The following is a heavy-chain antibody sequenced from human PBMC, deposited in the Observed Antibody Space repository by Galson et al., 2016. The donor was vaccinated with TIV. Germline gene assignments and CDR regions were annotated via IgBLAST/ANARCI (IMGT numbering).Heavy chain of an antibody. Sequence: QSGAEVKEPGESLKISCKGSGYRFSNYWIAWVRQMPGEGLEWMGVIYPVGSDTRYSPSFQGQVTISADKSIRTAYLQWNSLKASVNAIYYCARERDNGYAYYFDFWGQGTLVTVSS. CDR3: ARERDNGYAYYFDF. D-gene: IGHD5-12*01. CDR2: IYPVGSDT. V-gene: IGHV5-51*03. J-gene: IGHJ4*02. CDR1: GYRFSNYW.